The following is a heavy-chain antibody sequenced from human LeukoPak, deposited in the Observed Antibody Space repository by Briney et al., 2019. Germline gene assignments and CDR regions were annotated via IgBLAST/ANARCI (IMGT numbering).Heavy chain of an antibody. V-gene: IGHV3-7*01. CDR2: IKQDGSEK. Sequence: TGGSLRLSCAASGFTFSSYWMSWVRQAPGKGLEWVANIKQDGSEKYYVDSVKGRFTISRDNAKNSLYLQMNSLRAEDTAVYYCARVWADIEVAGSIDYWGQGTLVTVSS. CDR1: GFTFSSYW. CDR3: ARVWADIEVAGSIDY. J-gene: IGHJ4*02. D-gene: IGHD6-19*01.